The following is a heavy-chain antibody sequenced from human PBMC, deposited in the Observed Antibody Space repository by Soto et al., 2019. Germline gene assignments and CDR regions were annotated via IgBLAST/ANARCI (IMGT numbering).Heavy chain of an antibody. CDR2: ISSSSSYI. D-gene: IGHD2-2*01. CDR1: GFTFSSYS. Sequence: TGGSLRLSCAASGFTFSSYSMNWVRQAPGNGLEWVSSISSSSSYIYYADSVKGRFTISRDNAKNSLYLQMNSLRAEDTAVYYCARVRGYCSSTSCYHFYYYYGMDVWGQGTTVTVSS. CDR3: ARVRGYCSSTSCYHFYYYYGMDV. J-gene: IGHJ6*02. V-gene: IGHV3-21*01.